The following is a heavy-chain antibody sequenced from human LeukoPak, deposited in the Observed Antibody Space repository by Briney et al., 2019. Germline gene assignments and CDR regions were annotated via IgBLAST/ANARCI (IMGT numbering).Heavy chain of an antibody. CDR3: ARLTVYCSGGSCYDY. D-gene: IGHD2-15*01. J-gene: IGHJ4*02. V-gene: IGHV4-59*10. CDR1: AASISRQC. CDR2: IYISGST. Sequence: PSESLSPTQPVDAASISRQCSGSVRQPAGKGLEWIGRIYISGSTNYNPSLKSRVTMSVDTSKNQFSLKLSFVTAADTAVYYCARLTVYCSGGSCYDYWGQGTLATVSS.